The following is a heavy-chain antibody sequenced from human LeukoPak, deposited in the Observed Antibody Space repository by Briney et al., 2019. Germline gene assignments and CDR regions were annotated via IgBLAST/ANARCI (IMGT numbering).Heavy chain of an antibody. CDR3: AKGILRMGELLYYYYYYMDV. CDR2: ISGSGDST. V-gene: IGHV3-23*01. J-gene: IGHJ6*03. CDR1: GFTFRSYA. Sequence: RGGSLRLSCAASGFTFRSYAMSWVRQAPGKGLEWVSSISGSGDSTYYADSVKGRFTISRDNSKNTLFLQMNSLRAEDTAVYYCAKGILRMGELLYYYYYYMDVWGKGTTVTVSS. D-gene: IGHD1-26*01.